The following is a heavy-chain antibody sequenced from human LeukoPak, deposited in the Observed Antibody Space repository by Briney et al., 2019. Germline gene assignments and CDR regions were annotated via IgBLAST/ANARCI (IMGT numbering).Heavy chain of an antibody. J-gene: IGHJ4*02. V-gene: IGHV3-30*18. CDR3: AKIGYYYDTSGQLGRDY. D-gene: IGHD3-22*01. Sequence: GGSLRLSCAASGFTFSYYDMHWVRQAPGKGLEWVAVISYDGSNKYYADSVKGRFTISRDNSKNMHYLQMNSLRAEDTAVYYCAKIGYYYDTSGQLGRDYWGQGTLVTVSS. CDR1: GFTFSYYD. CDR2: ISYDGSNK.